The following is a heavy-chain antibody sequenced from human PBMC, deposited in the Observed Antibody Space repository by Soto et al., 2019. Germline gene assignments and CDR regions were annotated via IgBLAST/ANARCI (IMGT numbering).Heavy chain of an antibody. CDR3: ASGPTSIAAAGDYFDY. CDR2: IYSGGST. Sequence: GGSLRLSCAASGSTVSSNYMSWVRQAPGKGLEWVSVIYSGGSTYYADSVKGRFTISRDNSKNTLYLQMNSLRAEDTAVYYCASGPTSIAAAGDYFDYWGQGTLVTVSS. D-gene: IGHD6-13*01. CDR1: GSTVSSNY. J-gene: IGHJ4*02. V-gene: IGHV3-53*01.